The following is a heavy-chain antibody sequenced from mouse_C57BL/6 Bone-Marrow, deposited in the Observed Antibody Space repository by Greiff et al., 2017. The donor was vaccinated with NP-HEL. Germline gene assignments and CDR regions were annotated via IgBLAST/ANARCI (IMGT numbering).Heavy chain of an antibody. CDR3: ARNLLWYSWFAY. Sequence: EVKLVESGGGLVKPGGSLKLSCAASGFTFSDYGMHWVRQAPEKGLEWVAYISSGSSTIYYADTVKGRFTISRDNAKNTLFLQMTSLRSEDTAMYYCARNLLWYSWFAYWGQGTLVTVSA. CDR1: GFTFSDYG. CDR2: ISSGSSTI. D-gene: IGHD2-1*01. J-gene: IGHJ3*01. V-gene: IGHV5-17*01.